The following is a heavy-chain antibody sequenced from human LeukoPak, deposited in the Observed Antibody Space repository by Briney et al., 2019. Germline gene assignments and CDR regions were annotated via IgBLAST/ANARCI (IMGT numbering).Heavy chain of an antibody. Sequence: SETLSLTCTVSGGSISSSSYYWGWIRQPPGKGLEWIGSMYDSGSTYYNPSLKSRVTISVDTSKNQFSLKLSSVTAADTAVYYCAGVRYFDTSGFYYDFDYWGQGTLVTVSS. J-gene: IGHJ4*02. D-gene: IGHD3-22*01. CDR2: MYDSGST. CDR1: GGSISSSSYY. CDR3: AGVRYFDTSGFYYDFDY. V-gene: IGHV4-39*07.